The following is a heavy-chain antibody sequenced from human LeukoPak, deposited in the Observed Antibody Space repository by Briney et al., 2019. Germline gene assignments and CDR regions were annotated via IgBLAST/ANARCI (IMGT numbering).Heavy chain of an antibody. CDR2: INPSGGST. CDR1: GYTFTSYY. V-gene: IGHV1-46*01. J-gene: IGHJ4*02. CDR3: ARDQTTPRSGWYGGPEL. Sequence: ASVRVSCKASGYTFTSYYMHWVRQAPGQGLEWMGIINPSGGSTSYAQKFQGRVTMTRDMSTSTVYMELSSLRSEDTAVYYCARDQTTPRSGWYGGPELWGQGTLVTVSS. D-gene: IGHD6-19*01.